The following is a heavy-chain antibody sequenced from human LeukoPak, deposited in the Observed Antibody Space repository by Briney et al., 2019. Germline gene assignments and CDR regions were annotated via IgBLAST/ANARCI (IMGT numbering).Heavy chain of an antibody. D-gene: IGHD1-26*01. CDR1: GFTVSSNY. CDR2: ISSSSSYI. Sequence: PGGSLRLSCAASGFTVSSNYMNWVRQAPGKGLEWVSSISSSSSYIYYADSVKGRFTISRDNAKNSLYLQMNSLRAEDTAVYYCARARSYSGSLNWGQGTLVTVSS. V-gene: IGHV3-21*01. CDR3: ARARSYSGSLN. J-gene: IGHJ4*02.